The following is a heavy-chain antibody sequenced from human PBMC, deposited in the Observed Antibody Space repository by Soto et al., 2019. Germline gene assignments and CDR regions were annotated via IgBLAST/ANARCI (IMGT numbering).Heavy chain of an antibody. D-gene: IGHD3-9*01. V-gene: IGHV1-3*01. CDR3: ARFDWLLISKGNYYGMDV. CDR2: INAGNGNT. J-gene: IGHJ6*02. CDR1: GYTFTSYA. Sequence: ASVKVSCKASGYTFTSYAMHWVRQAPGQRLEWMGWINAGNGNTKYSQKFQGRVTITRDTSASTAYMELSSLRSEDTAVYYCARFDWLLISKGNYYGMDVWGQGTAVTVSS.